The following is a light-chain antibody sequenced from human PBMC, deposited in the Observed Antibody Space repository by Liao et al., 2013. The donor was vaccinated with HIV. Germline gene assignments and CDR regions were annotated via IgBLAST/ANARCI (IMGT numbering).Light chain of an antibody. CDR1: SIGIRS. CDR3: QSWDSSSVV. V-gene: IGLV3-21*01. Sequence: SYELTQPPSVSVAPGKTARITCGGSSIGIRSVHWYQQMPGQSPVLVIYQNRKRPSGIPERFSGSDSGNIVTLTISGTQAMDEADYYCQSWDSSSVVFGGGTKLTVL. CDR2: QNR. J-gene: IGLJ2*01.